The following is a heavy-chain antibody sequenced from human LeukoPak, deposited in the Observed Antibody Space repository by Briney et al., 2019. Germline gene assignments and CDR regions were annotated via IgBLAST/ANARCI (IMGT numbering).Heavy chain of an antibody. CDR3: ARVHRGYSYGRLDY. CDR2: ISSSDNTI. CDR1: GFAFSDYS. V-gene: IGHV3-48*02. J-gene: IGHJ4*02. D-gene: IGHD5-18*01. Sequence: GGSLRLSCAASGFAFSDYSMNWVRQAPGKGLEWVSYISSSDNTIHYADSVKGRFTISRDNAKNSLYLEMNSLRDEDTAVYYCARVHRGYSYGRLDYWGQGTLITVSS.